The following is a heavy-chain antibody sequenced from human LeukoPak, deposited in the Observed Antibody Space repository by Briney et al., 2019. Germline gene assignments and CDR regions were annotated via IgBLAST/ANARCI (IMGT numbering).Heavy chain of an antibody. CDR1: GGSIISSSYY. J-gene: IGHJ4*02. CDR2: IYYSGST. CDR3: ALGLLLDY. V-gene: IGHV4-39*01. D-gene: IGHD3-22*01. Sequence: PSETLSLTCTVSGGSIISSSYYWGWIRQPPGKGLEWIGSIYYSGSTYYNPSLKSRVTISVDTSKNQFSLKLSSVTAADTAVYYCALGLLLDYWGQGTLVTVSS.